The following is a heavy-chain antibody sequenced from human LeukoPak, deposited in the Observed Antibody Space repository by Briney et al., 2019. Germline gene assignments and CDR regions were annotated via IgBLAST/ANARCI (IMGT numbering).Heavy chain of an antibody. CDR1: GFTFSRHW. CDR3: ARRDGPIDQ. J-gene: IGHJ4*02. V-gene: IGHV3-7*05. Sequence: PGGSPRLSCAASGFTFSRHWMSWVRQAPGKGLEWVANIKRDGSEKYYVDSVKGRFTISRDNAKNSLYLQMNSLRGEDTAAYYCARRDGPIDQWGQGTLVTVSS. CDR2: IKRDGSEK. D-gene: IGHD5-24*01.